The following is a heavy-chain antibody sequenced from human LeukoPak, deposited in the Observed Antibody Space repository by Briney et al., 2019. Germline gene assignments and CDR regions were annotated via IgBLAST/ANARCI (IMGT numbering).Heavy chain of an antibody. CDR1: GYSFTSYW. Sequence: PGESLKISCKGSGYSFTSYWIGWVRQMSGKGLEWMGIIYPGDSDTRYSPSFQGQVTISADKSISTAYLQWSSLKASDTAMYYCARLKQTTVGSGWIDYWGQGTLVTVSS. J-gene: IGHJ4*02. CDR2: IYPGDSDT. D-gene: IGHD6-19*01. V-gene: IGHV5-51*01. CDR3: ARLKQTTVGSGWIDY.